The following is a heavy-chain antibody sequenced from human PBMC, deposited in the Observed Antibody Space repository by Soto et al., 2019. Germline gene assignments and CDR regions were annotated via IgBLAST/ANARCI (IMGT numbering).Heavy chain of an antibody. V-gene: IGHV1-69*01. J-gene: IGHJ6*02. CDR3: ARGRGIGFSSTWNIYWYYNMDV. Sequence: QVQLVQSGAEVRKSGSSVKVSCKAAGGTFSDYDLSWVRQAPGQGLEWMGGIIPMFATTNYAQKFQGRVTITGDDSATTAHMELSSLKSEDTAVYYCARGRGIGFSSTWNIYWYYNMDVWGQGTTVTVSS. CDR1: GGTFSDYD. CDR2: IIPMFATT. D-gene: IGHD6-13*01.